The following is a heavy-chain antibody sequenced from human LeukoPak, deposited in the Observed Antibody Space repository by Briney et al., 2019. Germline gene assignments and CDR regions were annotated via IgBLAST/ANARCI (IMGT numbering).Heavy chain of an antibody. CDR2: IYYSGST. CDR3: ARDSSGWYGH. D-gene: IGHD6-19*01. CDR1: GGSISSSSYY. Sequence: SETLSLTCTVSGGSISSSSYYWGWIRQPPGKGLEWIGSIYYSGSTYYNPSLKSRVTISVDTSKNQFSLKLSSVTAADTAVYYCARDSSGWYGHWGQGTLVTVSS. J-gene: IGHJ4*02. V-gene: IGHV4-39*07.